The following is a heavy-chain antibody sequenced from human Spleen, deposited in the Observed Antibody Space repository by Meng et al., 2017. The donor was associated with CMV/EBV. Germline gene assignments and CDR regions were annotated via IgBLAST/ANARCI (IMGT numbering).Heavy chain of an antibody. Sequence: GGSLRLSCAASGFTFTSYSMNWVRQAPGKGLEWLTYISSSVSTISYADSVKGRFTISRDNAKNTLALQMTSLRAEDTALYYCARDLTYCSSLSCPYMDVWGQGTTVTVSS. CDR3: ARDLTYCSSLSCPYMDV. CDR2: ISSSVSTI. V-gene: IGHV3-48*04. J-gene: IGHJ6*02. CDR1: GFTFTSYS. D-gene: IGHD2-2*01.